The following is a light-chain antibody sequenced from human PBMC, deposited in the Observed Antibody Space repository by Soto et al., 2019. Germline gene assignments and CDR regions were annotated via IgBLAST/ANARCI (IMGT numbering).Light chain of an antibody. Sequence: QSALTQPPSASGTPGQRVTISCSGRSSNIGSNTVNWYQQLPGTAPNLLIYSNNQRPSGVPDRFSGSKSGTSASLAISGLQSEDEADYYCAAWDDSLNGYGFGTGTKATVL. J-gene: IGLJ1*01. V-gene: IGLV1-44*01. CDR3: AAWDDSLNGYG. CDR1: SSNIGSNT. CDR2: SNN.